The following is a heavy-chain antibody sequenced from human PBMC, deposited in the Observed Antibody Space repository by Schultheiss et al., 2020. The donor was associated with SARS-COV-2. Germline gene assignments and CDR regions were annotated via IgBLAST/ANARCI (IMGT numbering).Heavy chain of an antibody. V-gene: IGHV3-20*04. J-gene: IGHJ3*02. CDR3: ARALYGDAFDI. Sequence: GGSLRLSCAASGFTFDDYGMSWVRQAPGKGLEWVSGINWNGGSTGYADSVKGRFTISRDNAKNSLYLQMNSLRVEDTAMYYCARALYGDAFDIWGQGTMVTVSS. CDR2: INWNGGST. D-gene: IGHD3-16*01. CDR1: GFTFDDYG.